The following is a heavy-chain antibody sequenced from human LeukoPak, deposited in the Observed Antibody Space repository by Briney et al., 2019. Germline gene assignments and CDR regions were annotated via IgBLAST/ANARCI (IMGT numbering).Heavy chain of an antibody. D-gene: IGHD3-10*01. J-gene: IGHJ4*02. CDR1: GGSISSSSYY. Sequence: SETLSLTCTVSGGSISSSSYYWGWIRQPPGKGLEWIGSIYYSGSTNYNPSLKSRVTISVDTSKNQFSLKLSSVTAADTAVYYCARHKRLLWFGDPSRNVFDYWGQGTLVTVSS. CDR2: IYYSGST. V-gene: IGHV4-39*01. CDR3: ARHKRLLWFGDPSRNVFDY.